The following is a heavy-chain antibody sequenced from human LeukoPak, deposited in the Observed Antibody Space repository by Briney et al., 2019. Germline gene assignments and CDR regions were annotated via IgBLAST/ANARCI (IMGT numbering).Heavy chain of an antibody. J-gene: IGHJ5*02. CDR1: GYTFTSNY. CDR3: AREGITGTFNWLDP. D-gene: IGHD1-20*01. CDR2: INPSGGST. Sequence: ASVKVSCKTSGYTFTSNYMHWVRQAPGQGPDWMGIINPSGGSTTYAQKFQGRVTMTRDMSTNTVYMELSGLRSEDTAVYYCAREGITGTFNWLDPWGQGTLVTVSS. V-gene: IGHV1-46*01.